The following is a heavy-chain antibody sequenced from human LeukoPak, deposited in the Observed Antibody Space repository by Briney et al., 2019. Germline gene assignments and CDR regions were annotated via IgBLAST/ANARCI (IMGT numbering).Heavy chain of an antibody. J-gene: IGHJ6*03. Sequence: SETLSLTCTVSGGSISSGAYYWSWIRQPPGKGLEWIGYIYYSGSTYYNPSLKSRVTISVDTSKNQFSLKLSSVTAADTAVYYCARAPPTYFWSGYGYYYMDVWGKGTTVTVSS. CDR1: GGSISSGAYY. CDR3: ARAPPTYFWSGYGYYYMDV. D-gene: IGHD3-3*01. V-gene: IGHV4-30-4*08. CDR2: IYYSGST.